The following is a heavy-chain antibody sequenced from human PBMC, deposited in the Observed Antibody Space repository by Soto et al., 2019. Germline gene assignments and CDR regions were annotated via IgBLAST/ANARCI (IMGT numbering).Heavy chain of an antibody. CDR3: AKDLITMIVVAPTDY. Sequence: GSLRLSCAASGFTFSSYGMHWVRQAPGKGLEGVAVISYDGSNKYYADSVKGRFTISRDNSKNTQYLQMNSLRAEDTAVYYCAKDLITMIVVAPTDYWGQGTLVTVSS. J-gene: IGHJ4*02. CDR1: GFTFSSYG. V-gene: IGHV3-30*18. D-gene: IGHD3-22*01. CDR2: ISYDGSNK.